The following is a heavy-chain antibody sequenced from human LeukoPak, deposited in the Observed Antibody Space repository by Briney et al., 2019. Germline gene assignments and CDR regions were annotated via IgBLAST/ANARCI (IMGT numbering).Heavy chain of an antibody. J-gene: IGHJ4*02. CDR3: ARDRIAVAGPFDY. CDR1: GYSISSGYY. Sequence: SETLSLTCTVSGYSISSGYYWGWIRQPPGKGLEWIGSIYHSGSTYYNPSLKSRVTISVDMSKNQFSLKLSSVTAADTAVYYCARDRIAVAGPFDYWGQGTLVTVSS. D-gene: IGHD6-19*01. CDR2: IYHSGST. V-gene: IGHV4-38-2*02.